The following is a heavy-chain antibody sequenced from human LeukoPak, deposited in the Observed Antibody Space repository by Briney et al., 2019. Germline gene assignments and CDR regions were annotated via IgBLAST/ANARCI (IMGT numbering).Heavy chain of an antibody. CDR2: IYSGGST. D-gene: IGHD3-22*01. V-gene: IGHV3-53*01. CDR3: ARLYYYDSSGYRP. CDR1: GGSFSGYY. Sequence: ETLSLTCAVYGGSFSGYYWSWIRRPPGKGLEWVSVIYSGGSTYYADSVKGRFAISRDNAKNSLYLQMNSLRAEDTAVYYCARLYYYDSSGYRPWGQGTLVTVSS. J-gene: IGHJ4*02.